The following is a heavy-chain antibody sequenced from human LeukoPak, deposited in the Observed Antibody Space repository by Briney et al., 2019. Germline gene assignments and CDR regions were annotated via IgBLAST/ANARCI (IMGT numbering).Heavy chain of an antibody. CDR2: LFPGLNT. J-gene: IGHJ4*02. V-gene: IGHV4-38-2*01. CDR3: AAMTSVIKGRRFDS. CDR1: GYSINSAYY. D-gene: IGHD4-23*01. Sequence: NTSETLSLTCAVSGYSINSAYYWGWVHQSPERRLEWIGNLFPGLNTSYNPSSENRVSIYLHPSNNHFSLKLTSVPAAGPAVYFCAAMTSVIKGRRFDSWGEGTLVTVS.